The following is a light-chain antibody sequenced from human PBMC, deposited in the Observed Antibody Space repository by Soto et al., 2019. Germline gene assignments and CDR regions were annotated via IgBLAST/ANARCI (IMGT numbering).Light chain of an antibody. Sequence: QSVLTQPASVSGSPGQSITISCAGTSSDVGAYNSVSWYQQHPDKAPKLIIFSVTSRTSGLSDRFSGSKSDNTASLTISGLRTEDEADYYCSSATSSSTYLFGTGTQLTVL. V-gene: IGLV2-14*03. CDR2: SVT. J-gene: IGLJ1*01. CDR3: SSATSSSTYL. CDR1: SSDVGAYNS.